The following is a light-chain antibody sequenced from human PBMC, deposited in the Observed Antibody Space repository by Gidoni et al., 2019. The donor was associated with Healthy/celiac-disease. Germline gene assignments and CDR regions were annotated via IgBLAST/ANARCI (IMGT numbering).Light chain of an antibody. V-gene: IGLV2-8*01. J-gene: IGLJ2*01. Sequence: QSALTQPPSASGSPGQSVTISCTGTSSDVGGYNYVSWYQQHPGKAPKLMIYEVSKRPSGVPDRFSGSKSGNTASLTVSGLQAEDEADYYGSSYAGSNNPVFGGGTKLTVL. CDR1: SSDVGGYNY. CDR3: SSYAGSNNPV. CDR2: EVS.